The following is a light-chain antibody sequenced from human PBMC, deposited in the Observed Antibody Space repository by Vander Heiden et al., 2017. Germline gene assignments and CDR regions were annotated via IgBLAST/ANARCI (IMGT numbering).Light chain of an antibody. Sequence: QSALTQPPSASGSPGQSVTISCTGTSSDVCAYDFVSWYQQHPGKAPKLMIYEVTKRPSGVPDRFSGSKSGNTASLTVSGLQAEDEADYYCNSYAGSNNLVFGGGTKLTVL. CDR2: EVT. CDR1: SSDVCAYDF. J-gene: IGLJ2*01. CDR3: NSYAGSNNLV. V-gene: IGLV2-8*01.